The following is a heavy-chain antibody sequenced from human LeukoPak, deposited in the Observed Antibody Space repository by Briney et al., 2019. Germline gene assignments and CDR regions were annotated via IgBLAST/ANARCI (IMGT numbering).Heavy chain of an antibody. Sequence: SETLSLTCTVSGGSISSYYWSWIRQPPGKGLEWIGYIYCSGSTNYNPSLKSRVTISVDTSKNQFSLKLSSVTAADTAVYYCARGLAVAGHFDYWGQGTLVTVSS. J-gene: IGHJ4*02. CDR2: IYCSGST. CDR1: GGSISSYY. V-gene: IGHV4-59*01. CDR3: ARGLAVAGHFDY. D-gene: IGHD6-19*01.